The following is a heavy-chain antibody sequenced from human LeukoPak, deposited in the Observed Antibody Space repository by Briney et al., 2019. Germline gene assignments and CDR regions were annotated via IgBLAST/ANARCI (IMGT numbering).Heavy chain of an antibody. V-gene: IGHV4-34*01. Sequence: SETLSLTCAVYGGSFSGYYWSWIRQPPGKGLEWIGEINHSGSTNYNPSLKSRVTISVDTSKNQFSLKLSSVTAADTAVYYCEIFYYDILTGYYIGDYWGQGTLVTVSS. D-gene: IGHD3-9*01. CDR1: GGSFSGYY. CDR2: INHSGST. J-gene: IGHJ4*02. CDR3: EIFYYDILTGYYIGDY.